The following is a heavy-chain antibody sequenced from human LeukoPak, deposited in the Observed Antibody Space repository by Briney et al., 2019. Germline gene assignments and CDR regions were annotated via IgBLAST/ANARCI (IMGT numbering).Heavy chain of an antibody. CDR2: IYHSGST. CDR1: GGSISSSNW. D-gene: IGHD4-17*01. Sequence: SETLSLTCAVSGGSISSSNWWSWVRQPPGKGLEWIGEIYHSGSTNYNPSLKSRVTISVDKSKNQFSLKLSSVTAADTAVYYCARLVTKLHGDAFDYWGQGALVTVSS. J-gene: IGHJ4*02. CDR3: ARLVTKLHGDAFDY. V-gene: IGHV4-4*02.